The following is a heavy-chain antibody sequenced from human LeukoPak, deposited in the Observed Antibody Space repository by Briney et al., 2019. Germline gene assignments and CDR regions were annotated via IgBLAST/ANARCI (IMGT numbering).Heavy chain of an antibody. D-gene: IGHD3-22*01. CDR3: ARDLYYYDSSGEY. CDR1: GFAFSSNS. CDR2: IWYDGSNK. Sequence: PGGSLRLSCAASGFAFSSNSMNWVRQAPGKGLEWVAVIWYDGSNKYYADSVKGRFTISRDNSKNTLYLQMNSLRAEDTAVYYCARDLYYYDSSGEYWGQGTLVTVSS. V-gene: IGHV3-33*08. J-gene: IGHJ4*02.